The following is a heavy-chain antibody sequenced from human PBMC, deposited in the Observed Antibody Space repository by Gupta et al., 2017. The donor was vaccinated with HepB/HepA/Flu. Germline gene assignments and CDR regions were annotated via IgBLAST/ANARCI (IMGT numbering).Heavy chain of an antibody. CDR2: IAGSGGLT. J-gene: IGHJ6*03. D-gene: IGHD5-12*01. CDR3: AKMPAYYGYGSHHMDV. CDR1: GFIFSSTD. Sequence: EVQLLASGGGLVQPGGFLRLSCEASGFIFSSTDHTWVRPGPGKGLEGVSAIAGSGGLTYYSDSVKGRFTVSRDNSKNTLYLEMDSLRVEDTAIYYCAKMPAYYGYGSHHMDVWGKGTTVTVS. V-gene: IGHV3-23*01.